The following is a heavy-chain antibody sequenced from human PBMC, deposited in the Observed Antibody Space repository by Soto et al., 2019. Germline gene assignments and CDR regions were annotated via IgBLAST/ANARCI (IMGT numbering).Heavy chain of an antibody. CDR3: ARDTYSGYDFGL. J-gene: IGHJ5*02. D-gene: IGHD5-12*01. CDR1: GASVAGGSYY. CDR2: IPSRGRP. Sequence: SETLSLTCSVSGASVAGGSYYWSWVRQPPGKGLEWIGYIPSRGRPFYNPSLTSRGTISADTSKNQLSLQLTSVTAADPAVYYCARDTYSGYDFGLWGQGTLLTVSS. V-gene: IGHV4-30-4*01.